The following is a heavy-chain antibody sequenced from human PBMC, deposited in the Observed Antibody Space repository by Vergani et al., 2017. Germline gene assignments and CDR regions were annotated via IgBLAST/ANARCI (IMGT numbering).Heavy chain of an antibody. CDR1: GYTFTGYY. Sequence: QVQLVQSGAEVKKPGASVKVSCKASGYTFTGYYMHWVRQAPGQGLEWMGWINPNSGGTNYAQKFQGRVTMTRDTSIRTAYMELSRLGSDDTAVYYCARDLEILTGYTEQEGNPRFDYWGQGTLVTVSS. D-gene: IGHD3-9*01. CDR2: INPNSGGT. V-gene: IGHV1-2*02. J-gene: IGHJ4*02. CDR3: ARDLEILTGYTEQEGNPRFDY.